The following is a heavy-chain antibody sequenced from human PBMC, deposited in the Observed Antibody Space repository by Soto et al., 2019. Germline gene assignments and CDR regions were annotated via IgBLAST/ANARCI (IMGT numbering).Heavy chain of an antibody. CDR1: RFLFDTYG. V-gene: IGHV3-30*03. D-gene: IGHD1-26*01. CDR3: ATSASSDH. Sequence: GWSLRLSCVASRFLFDTYGMHWVRQTPGKGLEWVAIISYDGSHKEYADSVKGRFAISRDNSENTLYLQMNNLGVEDTALYYCATSASSDHWGQGTQVTVSS. CDR2: ISYDGSHK. J-gene: IGHJ4*02.